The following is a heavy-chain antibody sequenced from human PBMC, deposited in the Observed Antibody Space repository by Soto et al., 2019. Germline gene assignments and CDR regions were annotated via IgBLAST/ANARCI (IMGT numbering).Heavy chain of an antibody. D-gene: IGHD3-10*01. CDR3: AKGRMCPGDP. Sequence: VQVLESGGGLVQPGASLRLSCVASGFTFSDFAMSWVRQAPGKGLEWVSSMTKTGDRTYYAESVKGRFTISRDNSKSTLYLQMDSLRAEDTAVYYCAKGRMCPGDPWGQGTLVTVSS. J-gene: IGHJ5*02. CDR2: MTKTGDRT. V-gene: IGHV3-23*01. CDR1: GFTFSDFA.